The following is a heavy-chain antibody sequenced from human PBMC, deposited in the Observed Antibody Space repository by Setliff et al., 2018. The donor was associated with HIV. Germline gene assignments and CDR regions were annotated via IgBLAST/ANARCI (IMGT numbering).Heavy chain of an antibody. CDR2: IRSKANSYAT. V-gene: IGHV3-73*01. CDR1: GFTFSGSA. CDR3: TRRSYGEYYDSSGSGTYDAFDI. D-gene: IGHD3-22*01. J-gene: IGHJ3*02. Sequence: GGSPRLSCAASGFTFSGSAMHWVRQASGKGLEWVGRIRSKANSYATAYAASVKGRFTISRDDSKNTAYLQMNSLKTEDTAVYYCTRRSYGEYYDSSGSGTYDAFDIWGQGTMVTVSS.